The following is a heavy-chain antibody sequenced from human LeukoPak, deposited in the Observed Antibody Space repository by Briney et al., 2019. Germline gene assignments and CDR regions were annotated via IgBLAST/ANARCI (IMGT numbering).Heavy chain of an antibody. V-gene: IGHV4-59*08. CDR1: GDSISSYY. D-gene: IGHD2-2*01. Sequence: PSETLSLTCTVSGDSISSYYWSWIRQPPGKGLEWIGYIYYSGSTYYNPSLKSRVTISVDKSKDQFSLRLTSVTAADTAVYYCATLGYCTSSSCSVTNTFDIWGQGTMVTVSS. CDR3: ATLGYCTSSSCSVTNTFDI. CDR2: IYYSGST. J-gene: IGHJ3*02.